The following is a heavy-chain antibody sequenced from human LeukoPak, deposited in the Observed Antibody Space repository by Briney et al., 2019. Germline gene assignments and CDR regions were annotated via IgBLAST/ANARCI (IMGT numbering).Heavy chain of an antibody. Sequence: SETLSLTCTVSGGSMRDYFWTWIRQPPGKGLEWIGQIYHTGDTDYSPSLKSRLTMSLDTSKSNFSLKLNSVTAADTAVYYCAGLSAYDAGFDPWGQGALVSVSS. V-gene: IGHV4-59*01. CDR1: GGSMRDYF. CDR3: AGLSAYDAGFDP. D-gene: IGHD5-12*01. CDR2: IYHTGDT. J-gene: IGHJ5*02.